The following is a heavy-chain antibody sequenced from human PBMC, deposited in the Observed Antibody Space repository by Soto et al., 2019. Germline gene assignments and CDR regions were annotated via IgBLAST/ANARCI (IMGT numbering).Heavy chain of an antibody. V-gene: IGHV4-30-4*01. J-gene: IGHJ6*02. CDR2: IYYSGST. CDR1: GGSISSGDYY. D-gene: IGHD2-15*01. CDR3: AREVVVVVAATVYYYYGMDV. Sequence: QVQLQESGPGLVKPSQTLSLTCTVSGGSISSGDYYWSWIRQPPGKGLEWIGYIYYSGSTYYNPSLKSRVTISIDTSNTQFSLKLSSVTAADTAVYYCAREVVVVVAATVYYYYGMDVWGQGTTVTVSS.